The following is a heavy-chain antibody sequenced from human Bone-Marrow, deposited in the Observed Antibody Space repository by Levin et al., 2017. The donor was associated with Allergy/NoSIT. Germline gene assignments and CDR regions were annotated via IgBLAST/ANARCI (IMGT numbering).Heavy chain of an antibody. CDR3: GRASVVTAIND. V-gene: IGHV4-4*07. D-gene: IGHD2-21*02. CDR2: IYATGDT. CDR1: GGSIGSFY. Sequence: SETLSLTCSVSGGSIGSFYWNWIRQPAGKGLEWIGRIYATGDTKFNPSLNSRVTMSVDSSKNHFSLNLTSVTAADTAVYYCGRASVVTAINDWGQGRLVTVSS. J-gene: IGHJ4*02.